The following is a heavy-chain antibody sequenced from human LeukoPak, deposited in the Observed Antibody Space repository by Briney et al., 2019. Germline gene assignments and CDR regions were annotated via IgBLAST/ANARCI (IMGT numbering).Heavy chain of an antibody. CDR3: AGLSKGRYFDYIFES. CDR1: GDSVSSTTYY. J-gene: IGHJ4*02. D-gene: IGHD3-9*01. Sequence: PSETLSLTCTVSGDSVSSTTYYWGWIRQPPGKGLEWMANIYYTGSTYSNPSLKSRVSMSVDTSKNQFSLKMSSLTAADTAVYFCAGLSKGRYFDYIFESWGQGTLVTVPS. V-gene: IGHV4-39*01. CDR2: IYYTGST.